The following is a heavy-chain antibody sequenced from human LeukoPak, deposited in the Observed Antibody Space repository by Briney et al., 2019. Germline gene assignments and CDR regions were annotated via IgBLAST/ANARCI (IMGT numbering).Heavy chain of an antibody. V-gene: IGHV4-4*07. J-gene: IGHJ4*02. Sequence: SETLSLTCTVSGASISRYQWSWIRQPAGKGLEWLGRIYTSGSTDYNPSLRSRVTMSVDTSKNQFSLKLSSVTAADTAVYYCARTRYYYNSRSYGAPYYFDYWGQGTLVTVSS. CDR1: GASISRYQ. CDR3: ARTRYYYNSRSYGAPYYFDY. CDR2: IYTSGST. D-gene: IGHD3-10*01.